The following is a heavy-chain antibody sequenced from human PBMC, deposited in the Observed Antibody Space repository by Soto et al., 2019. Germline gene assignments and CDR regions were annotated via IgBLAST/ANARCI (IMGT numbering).Heavy chain of an antibody. CDR3: ARVRASGDYYYYGMDV. D-gene: IGHD3-10*01. Sequence: ASVKVSCKASGYTFTSYYKHWVRQAPGQGLEWMGIINPSGGSTSHAQKFQGRVTMTRDTSTSTVYMELSSLRSEDTAVYYCARVRASGDYYYYGMDVWGQGTTVTAP. V-gene: IGHV1-46*03. CDR1: GYTFTSYY. J-gene: IGHJ6*02. CDR2: INPSGGST.